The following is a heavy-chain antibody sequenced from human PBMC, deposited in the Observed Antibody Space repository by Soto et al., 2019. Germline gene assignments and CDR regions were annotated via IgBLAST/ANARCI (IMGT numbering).Heavy chain of an antibody. CDR1: GGTFSSYA. CDR3: ARELQGLYYFDY. J-gene: IGHJ4*02. CDR2: INGGNGNT. D-gene: IGHD4-4*01. V-gene: IGHV1-3*01. Sequence: ASVKVSCKASGGTFSSYAFSWVRQAPGQGLEWMGWINGGNGNTKYSQKFQGRVTITRDTSASTAYMELSSLRSDDTAVYYCARELQGLYYFDYWGQGTLVTVSS.